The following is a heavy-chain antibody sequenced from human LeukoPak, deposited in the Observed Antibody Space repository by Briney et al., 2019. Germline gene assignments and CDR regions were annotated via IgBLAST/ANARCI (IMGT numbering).Heavy chain of an antibody. CDR3: AREKAAGPIGLDY. V-gene: IGHV3-30-3*01. CDR2: ISYDGSNK. CDR1: GFTFSSYA. J-gene: IGHJ4*02. Sequence: QTGGSLRLSCAASGFTFSSYAMHWVRQAPGKGLEWVAVISYDGSNKYYADSVKGRFTISRDNSKNTLYLQMNSLRAEDTAVYYCAREKAAGPIGLDYWGQGTLVAVSS. D-gene: IGHD6-13*01.